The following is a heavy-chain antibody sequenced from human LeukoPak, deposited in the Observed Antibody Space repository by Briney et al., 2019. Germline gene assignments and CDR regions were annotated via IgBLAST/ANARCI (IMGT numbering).Heavy chain of an antibody. D-gene: IGHD6-19*01. CDR3: ARGKVVAGTPGQNSWDY. CDR1: GGSISSGSYY. CDR2: SHISGGT. J-gene: IGHJ4*02. Sequence: SETLSLTCTVSGGSISSGSYYWNWIRQPAGKGLEWIGRSHISGGTNYNPSLRSRVTMSVDTSKNQFSLKLSSVTAADTAVYYCARGKVVAGTPGQNSWDYWGQGTLVTVSS. V-gene: IGHV4-61*02.